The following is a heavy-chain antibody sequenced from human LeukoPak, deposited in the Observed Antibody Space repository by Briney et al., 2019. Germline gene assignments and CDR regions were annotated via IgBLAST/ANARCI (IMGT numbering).Heavy chain of an antibody. CDR3: ARVPGYSSGWYPIDY. J-gene: IGHJ4*02. CDR1: GYTFINYG. CDR2: ISAYNGNT. V-gene: IGHV1-18*01. D-gene: IGHD6-19*01. Sequence: ASVKVSCKASGYTFINYGINWVRQAPGQGLEWMGWISAYNGNTNYAQKFQGRVTMTTDTSTSTAYMELRSLRSDDTAVYYCARVPGYSSGWYPIDYWGQGTLVTVSS.